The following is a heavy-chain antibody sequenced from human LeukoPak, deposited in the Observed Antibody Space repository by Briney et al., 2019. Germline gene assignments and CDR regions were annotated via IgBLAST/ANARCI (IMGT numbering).Heavy chain of an antibody. J-gene: IGHJ4*02. CDR3: AKDSSGYGDFDH. CDR2: IYYSGST. V-gene: IGHV4-59*12. D-gene: IGHD6-19*01. CDR1: GGSISSYY. Sequence: SETLSLTCTVSGGSISSYYWSWIRQPPGKGLEWIGYIYYSGSTNYDPSLKSRVTISVDTSKNQFSLKVNSVTAADTAVYFCAKDSSGYGDFDHWGQGALVTVSS.